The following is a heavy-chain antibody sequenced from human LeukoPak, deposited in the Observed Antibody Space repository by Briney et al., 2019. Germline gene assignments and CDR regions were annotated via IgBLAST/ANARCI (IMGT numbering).Heavy chain of an antibody. CDR3: ARDRGYSTFDY. J-gene: IGHJ4*02. D-gene: IGHD4-23*01. CDR2: IKEDGGEK. Sequence: GGSLRLSCAASGFTFSSYWMSWVRQAPGKGLEGVANIKEDGGEKNYVDSVKGRFTISRDNAKNSLYLQMNSLRAEDTAVYYCARDRGYSTFDYWGQGTLVTVSS. CDR1: GFTFSSYW. V-gene: IGHV3-7*03.